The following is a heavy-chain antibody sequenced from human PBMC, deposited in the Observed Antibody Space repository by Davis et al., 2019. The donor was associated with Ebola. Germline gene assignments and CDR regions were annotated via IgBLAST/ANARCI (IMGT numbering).Heavy chain of an antibody. D-gene: IGHD1-14*01. CDR2: IYDSGST. J-gene: IGHJ3*02. CDR3: ARLRSQRDDAFDI. CDR1: GGSISSHNW. Sequence: MPSETLSLTCTVSGGSISSHNWWGWLRPSPGRGLEWIGEIYDSGSTNYNPSLKTRVTISVDTSKNQFSLNLTSVTAADTAVYFCARLRSQRDDAFDIWGQGTLVTVSS. V-gene: IGHV4-4*02.